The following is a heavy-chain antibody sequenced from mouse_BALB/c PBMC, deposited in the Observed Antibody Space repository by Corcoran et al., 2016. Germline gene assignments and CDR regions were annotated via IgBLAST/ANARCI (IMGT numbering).Heavy chain of an antibody. V-gene: IGHV9-3-1*01. CDR3: ARFITTATSLFDY. CDR1: GYTFTNYG. J-gene: IGHJ2*01. D-gene: IGHD1-2*01. CDR2: INTYTGEQ. Sequence: QIQLVQSGPELKKPGETVKISCKASGYTFTNYGMNWVKQAPGKGLKWMGWINTYTGEQTYADDFKGRFAFSLETSASTAYLQINNLKNEDTATYVCARFITTATSLFDYWGQGTTLTVSS.